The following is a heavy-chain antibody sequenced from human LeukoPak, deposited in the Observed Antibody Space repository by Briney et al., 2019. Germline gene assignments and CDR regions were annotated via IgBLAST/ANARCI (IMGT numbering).Heavy chain of an antibody. CDR3: AGLAIVGATTGNLDY. V-gene: IGHV4-39*01. CDR2: IYYSGST. J-gene: IGHJ4*02. CDR1: GGSISNSNYY. Sequence: SETLSLTCTVSGGSISNSNYYWGWIRQPPGKGLEWIGSIYYSGSTYYNPSLKSRVTISVDTSKNQFSLKLSSVTAADTAVYFCAGLAIVGATTGNLDYWGQGTLVTVSS. D-gene: IGHD1-26*01.